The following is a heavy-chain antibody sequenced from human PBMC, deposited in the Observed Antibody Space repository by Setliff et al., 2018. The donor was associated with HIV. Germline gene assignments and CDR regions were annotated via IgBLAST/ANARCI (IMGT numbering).Heavy chain of an antibody. CDR1: GYTFTTYA. CDR2: ISTHNDDT. V-gene: IGHV1-18*01. J-gene: IGHJ4*02. D-gene: IGHD3-10*01. CDR3: ARDRQDYSAGSYIYYFDY. Sequence: ASVKVSCKAPGYTFTTYAISWVRQAPGQGLEWMGWISTHNDDTDYAQKFQGRVTMTRDTSTSTVYMELRSLRSDDTAVYYCARDRQDYSAGSYIYYFDYWGQGTLVTVSS.